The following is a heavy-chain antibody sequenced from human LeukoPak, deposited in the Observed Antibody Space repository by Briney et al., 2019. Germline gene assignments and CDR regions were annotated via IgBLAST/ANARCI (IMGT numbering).Heavy chain of an antibody. J-gene: IGHJ5*02. D-gene: IGHD6-13*01. Sequence: GGSLRLSCAASGLTFSSNGMHWVRQAPGKGLEWVAFIRYDESNAYYADSVKGRFTVSRDNSKNTVYLQMNSLRAEDTAVYYCARGPPYSSSLNWFDPWGQGTQVTVSS. CDR1: GLTFSSNG. CDR3: ARGPPYSSSLNWFDP. V-gene: IGHV3-30*02. CDR2: IRYDESNA.